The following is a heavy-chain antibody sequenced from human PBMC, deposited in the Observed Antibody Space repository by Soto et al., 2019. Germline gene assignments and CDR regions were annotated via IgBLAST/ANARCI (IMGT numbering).Heavy chain of an antibody. J-gene: IGHJ6*03. V-gene: IGHV3-23*01. CDR2: IGGDGGSP. CDR1: RFTFSDYA. D-gene: IGHD3-3*01. CDR3: ARGIKYDFWSGYRVPYYMDV. Sequence: GGSLRLSCAASRFTFSDYAMSWVRQAPGKGLEWVSVIGGDGGSPYYADSVKGRFTVSRDNSKNTLYLQMDSLRAEDTAVYYCARGIKYDFWSGYRVPYYMDVWGKGTTVTVSS.